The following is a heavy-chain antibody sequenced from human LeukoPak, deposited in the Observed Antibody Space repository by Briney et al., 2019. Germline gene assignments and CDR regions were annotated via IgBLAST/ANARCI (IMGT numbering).Heavy chain of an antibody. CDR3: ARGTYDSSGSIDY. CDR1: GLTVSSNY. CDR2: IYSGGST. Sequence: GGSLRLSCAASGLTVSSNYMSWVRQAPGKGLEWVSVIYSGGSTYYADSVKGRFTISRDNSKNTLYLQMNSLRAEDTAVYYCARGTYDSSGSIDYWGQGTLVTVSS. J-gene: IGHJ4*02. V-gene: IGHV3-53*01. D-gene: IGHD3-22*01.